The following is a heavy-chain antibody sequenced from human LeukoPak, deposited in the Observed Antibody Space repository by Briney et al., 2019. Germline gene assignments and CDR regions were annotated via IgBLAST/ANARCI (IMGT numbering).Heavy chain of an antibody. CDR3: AKDRTVVGATPFDY. CDR2: ISGSGGST. Sequence: GGSLRLSCGASGFIFSSYAMSWVRQAPGKGLEWVSAISGSGGSTYYADSVKGRFTISRDNSKNTLYLQMNSLRAEDTAVYYCAKDRTVVGATPFDYWGQGTLVTVSS. CDR1: GFIFSSYA. V-gene: IGHV3-23*01. J-gene: IGHJ4*02. D-gene: IGHD1-26*01.